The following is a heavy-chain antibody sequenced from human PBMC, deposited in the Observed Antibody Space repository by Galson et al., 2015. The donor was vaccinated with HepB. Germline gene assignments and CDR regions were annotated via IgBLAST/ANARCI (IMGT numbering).Heavy chain of an antibody. V-gene: IGHV1-2*02. CDR3: ARVAIAVAGETTFDY. CDR1: GYTFTGYY. D-gene: IGHD6-19*01. CDR2: INPNSGGT. Sequence: SVKVSCKASGYTFTGYYMHWVRQAPGQGLEWMGWINPNSGGTNYAQKFQGRVTMTRDTSISTAYMELSRLRSDDTAVYYCARVAIAVAGETTFDYWGQGTLVTVSS. J-gene: IGHJ4*02.